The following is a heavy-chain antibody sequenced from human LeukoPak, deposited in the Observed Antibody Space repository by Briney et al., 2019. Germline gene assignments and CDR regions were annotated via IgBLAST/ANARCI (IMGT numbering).Heavy chain of an antibody. D-gene: IGHD6-13*01. Sequence: GGSLRLSCAASGFTFSSYSMNWVRQAPGKGLEWVSSISSSSSYIYYADSVKGRFTISRDNAKNSLYLQMNSLRAEDTAVYYCARGLLPIAAAGLDYWGQGTLVTVSS. CDR1: GFTFSSYS. CDR2: ISSSSSYI. CDR3: ARGLLPIAAAGLDY. J-gene: IGHJ4*02. V-gene: IGHV3-21*01.